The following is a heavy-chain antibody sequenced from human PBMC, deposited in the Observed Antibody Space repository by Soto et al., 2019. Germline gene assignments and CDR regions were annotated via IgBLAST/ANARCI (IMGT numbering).Heavy chain of an antibody. CDR2: TYYRSKWFH. J-gene: IGHJ3*01. CDR3: ARGNALDV. V-gene: IGHV6-1*01. Sequence: QGQLQQSGPELVKPSQTLSLTCAISGDSVSSDITSWNWIRQSPSRGLEWLGRTYYRSKWFHDYAASVKSRITINPDTSKNQCSLELNSMTPEDTAVYYCARGNALDVWGQGTVVTVSS. CDR1: GDSVSSDITS. D-gene: IGHD3-10*01.